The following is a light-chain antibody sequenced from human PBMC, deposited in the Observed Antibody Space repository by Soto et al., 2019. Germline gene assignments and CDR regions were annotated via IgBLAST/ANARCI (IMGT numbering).Light chain of an antibody. CDR3: SSYTSSSTPYV. CDR2: DVS. Sequence: QSALTQPASVSGSPGQSITISCTGTSSDVGGYNYVSWYQQHPGKAPKLMIYDVSNRPSGVSNRFSGSKSGNTASLTISGLQAEDEAHYYCSSYTSSSTPYVFGTGTKLTVI. J-gene: IGLJ1*01. CDR1: SSDVGGYNY. V-gene: IGLV2-14*01.